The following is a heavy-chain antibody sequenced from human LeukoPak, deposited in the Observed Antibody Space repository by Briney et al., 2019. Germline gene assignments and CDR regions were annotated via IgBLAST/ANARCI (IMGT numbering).Heavy chain of an antibody. J-gene: IGHJ3*02. V-gene: IGHV4-4*02. D-gene: IGHD3-10*01. CDR1: GGSTSSSNW. CDR2: VHHRRGV. Sequence: PSETLSLTCGVSGGSTSSSNWWTWVRQPAGKGLEWIGEVHHRRGVNYNPSLKSRVTISLDNSKNEFSLELTSVTAADTAVYYCARKLLWFGEWNGFDIWGHGTKVTVSS. CDR3: ARKLLWFGEWNGFDI.